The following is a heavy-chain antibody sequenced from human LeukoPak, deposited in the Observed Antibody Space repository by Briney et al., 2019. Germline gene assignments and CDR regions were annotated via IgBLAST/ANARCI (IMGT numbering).Heavy chain of an antibody. CDR3: ARGIAARPSYYYYCMDV. J-gene: IGHJ6*03. Sequence: SETLSLTCNVSGRSIRSNCWSWIRQPAGKGLEWIGRISPSGSTNYNPSLKSRVTMSVDTSENQFSLKLSSLTAADTAMYYCARGIAARPSYYYYCMDVWGKGTTVTVSS. CDR1: GRSIRSNC. CDR2: ISPSGST. V-gene: IGHV4-4*07. D-gene: IGHD6-6*01.